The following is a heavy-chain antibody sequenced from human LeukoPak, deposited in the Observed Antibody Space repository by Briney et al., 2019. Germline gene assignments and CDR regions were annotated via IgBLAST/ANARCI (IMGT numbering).Heavy chain of an antibody. Sequence: GGSLRLSCAASGFTFSSFWMHWVRQAPGKGLVWVSRIKSVGSFTSYADSVKGRFTISRDKAKNTLYLQMNSLRAEDRALYYCARGGGSGSYDWLDPWGQGTLVTVSS. D-gene: IGHD3-10*01. CDR1: GFTFSSFW. J-gene: IGHJ5*02. CDR2: IKSVGSFT. CDR3: ARGGGSGSYDWLDP. V-gene: IGHV3-74*01.